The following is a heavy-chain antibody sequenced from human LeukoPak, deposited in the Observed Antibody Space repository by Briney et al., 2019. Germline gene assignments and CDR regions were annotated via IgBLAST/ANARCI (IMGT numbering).Heavy chain of an antibody. J-gene: IGHJ4*02. D-gene: IGHD6-13*01. Sequence: GGSLRLSCGASGFTFRTYAMSWVRQAPGKGLEWVSGISDGGGRTFYAESVKGRFTVSRDNSKNTLYLRMNSLRAEDTAIYYCTKNQKLDDTGSRYAYWGQGTLVTVSS. CDR3: TKNQKLDDTGSRYAY. CDR2: ISDGGGRT. V-gene: IGHV3-23*01. CDR1: GFTFRTYA.